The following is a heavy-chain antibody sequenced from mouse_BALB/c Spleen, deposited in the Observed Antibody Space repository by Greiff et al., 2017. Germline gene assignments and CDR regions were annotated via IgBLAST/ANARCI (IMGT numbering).Heavy chain of an antibody. J-gene: IGHJ2*01. CDR1: GYTFTSYW. CDR2: IDPSDSYT. D-gene: IGHD1-2*01. V-gene: IGHV1-69*02. CDR3: ARSTATEDYYFDY. Sequence: QVQLQQPGAELVKPGASVKLSCKASGYTFTSYWMHWVKQRPGQGLEWIGEIDPSDSYTNYNQKFKGKATLTSDKSSSTAYMELSSLTSEDSAVYYCARSTATEDYYFDYWGQGTTLTVSS.